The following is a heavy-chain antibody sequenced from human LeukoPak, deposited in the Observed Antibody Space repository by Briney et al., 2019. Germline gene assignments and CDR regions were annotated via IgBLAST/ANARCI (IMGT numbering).Heavy chain of an antibody. CDR1: GFTVSSNY. CDR3: ARGSSGPSVYYYYYYYMDV. D-gene: IGHD3-22*01. Sequence: PGGSLRLSCAASGFTVSSNYMSWVRQAPGKGLEGVSVIYSGGSTYYADSVKGRFTISRDNSKNTLYLQMNSLRAEDTAVYYCARGSSGPSVYYYYYYYMDVWGKGTTVTVSS. CDR2: IYSGGST. J-gene: IGHJ6*03. V-gene: IGHV3-53*01.